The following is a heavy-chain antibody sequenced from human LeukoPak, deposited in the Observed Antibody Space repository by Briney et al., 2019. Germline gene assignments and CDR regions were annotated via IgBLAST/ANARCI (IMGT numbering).Heavy chain of an antibody. D-gene: IGHD1-26*01. CDR2: INPNSGDT. J-gene: IGHJ4*02. V-gene: IGHV1-2*06. Sequence: ASVTVSCKASGYTFTGHYLNWLRQAHRQGLEWMGRINPNSGDTKYADKFQGRVIMTRDTSTSTAYMELNGLTSDDTASYYCARDMWELPSDYYYDYWGQGSLVTVSS. CDR1: GYTFTGHY. CDR3: ARDMWELPSDYYYDY.